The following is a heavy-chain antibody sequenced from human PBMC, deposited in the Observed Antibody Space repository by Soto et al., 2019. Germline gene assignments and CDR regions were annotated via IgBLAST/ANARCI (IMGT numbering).Heavy chain of an antibody. CDR1: GFTFSSYA. J-gene: IGHJ6*02. V-gene: IGHV3-23*01. CDR3: APMGV. Sequence: EVQLLESGGGLVQPGGSLRLSCAASGFTFSSYAMSWVRQAPGKGLEWVSAISGSDNSTYYADTVKGRFTISRDNSKNTLYLQMSTVRADDTAVYYCAPMGVWGQGTTVTVSS. CDR2: ISGSDNST.